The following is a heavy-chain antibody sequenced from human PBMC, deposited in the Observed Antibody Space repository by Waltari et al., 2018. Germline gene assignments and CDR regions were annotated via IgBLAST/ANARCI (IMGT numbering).Heavy chain of an antibody. CDR1: GFSLTTSGMF. CDR3: ARSTADYFYNYGMDV. CDR2: IDWDDDR. J-gene: IGHJ6*02. V-gene: IGHV2-70*15. Sequence: QVTLRESGPALVKPTQTLTLTCTFSGFSLTTSGMFVTWIRQPPGKALEWLARIDWDDDRYYRASLKTRLTISKDTSKNQVVLTMTNMDPVDTATYYCARSTADYFYNYGMDVWGQGTTVTVSS.